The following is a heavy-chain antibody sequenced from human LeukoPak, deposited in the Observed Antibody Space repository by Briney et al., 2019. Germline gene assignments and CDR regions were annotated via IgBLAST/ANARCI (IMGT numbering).Heavy chain of an antibody. D-gene: IGHD2-8*01. CDR2: INPYNGNT. Sequence: ALVKVSCKASDYTFSNYGISWVRQAPGQGLEWMGWINPYNGNTRYAENLQGRVTMTTDTSTSTPYMELRSLRSDDTAIYYCARDFTPPHCTTPNCPRGGWFDPWGQGTLVTVSS. CDR1: DYTFSNYG. V-gene: IGHV1-18*01. CDR3: ARDFTPPHCTTPNCPRGGWFDP. J-gene: IGHJ5*02.